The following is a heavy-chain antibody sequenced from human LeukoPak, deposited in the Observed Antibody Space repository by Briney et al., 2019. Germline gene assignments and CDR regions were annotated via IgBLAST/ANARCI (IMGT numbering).Heavy chain of an antibody. CDR2: INHSGST. Sequence: SETLSLTCAVYGGSFSGYYWSWIRQPPGKGLEWIGEINHSGSTNYNPSLKSRVTISVDTSKNQFSLKLSSVTAADTAVYYCAGGLYDILTGYNAPFDYWGQGTLVTVSS. CDR3: AGGLYDILTGYNAPFDY. V-gene: IGHV4-34*01. CDR1: GGSFSGYY. D-gene: IGHD3-9*01. J-gene: IGHJ4*02.